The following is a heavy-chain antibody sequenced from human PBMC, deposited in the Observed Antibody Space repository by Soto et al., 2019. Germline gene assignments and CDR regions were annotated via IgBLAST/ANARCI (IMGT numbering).Heavy chain of an antibody. CDR3: ARGGITMVRGVTTGDYYYYMDV. D-gene: IGHD3-10*01. V-gene: IGHV1-18*01. Sequence: GASVKVSCKASGYTFTSYGISWVRQAPGQGLEWMGWISAYNGNTNNAQKLQGRVTMTTDTSTSTAYMELRSLSSDDTAVYYCARGGITMVRGVTTGDYYYYMDVWGKGTTVTVSS. J-gene: IGHJ6*03. CDR2: ISAYNGNT. CDR1: GYTFTSYG.